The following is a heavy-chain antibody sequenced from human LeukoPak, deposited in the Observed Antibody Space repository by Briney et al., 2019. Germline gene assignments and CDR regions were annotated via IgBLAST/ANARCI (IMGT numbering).Heavy chain of an antibody. J-gene: IGHJ4*02. D-gene: IGHD3-10*01. Sequence: PGGSLRLSCAASGFTFSSYGMHWVRQAPGKGLEWVAFIRYDGSNKYYADSVKGRFTISRDNSKNTLYLQMNSLRAEDTAVYYCAKDRGFYGSGSYSYVDCWGQGTLVTVSS. V-gene: IGHV3-30*02. CDR2: IRYDGSNK. CDR1: GFTFSSYG. CDR3: AKDRGFYGSGSYSYVDC.